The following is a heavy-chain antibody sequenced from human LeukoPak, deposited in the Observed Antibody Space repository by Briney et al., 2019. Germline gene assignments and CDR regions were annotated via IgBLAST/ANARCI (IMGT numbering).Heavy chain of an antibody. CDR3: AKKPATIKFPFDI. Sequence: GGSLRLSCAGSGFSFSTYDMGWVRQTPGKGLEWVSAISTTGGYTEDADSVKGRFTISRDNSQNTLFLQMHSLRAEDTAVYYCAKKPATIKFPFDIWGQGTLVTVSP. CDR2: ISTTGGYT. D-gene: IGHD5-24*01. CDR1: GFSFSTYD. J-gene: IGHJ4*02. V-gene: IGHV3-23*01.